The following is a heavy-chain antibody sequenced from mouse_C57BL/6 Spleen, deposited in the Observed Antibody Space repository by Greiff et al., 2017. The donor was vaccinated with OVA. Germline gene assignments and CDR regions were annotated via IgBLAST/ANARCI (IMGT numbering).Heavy chain of an antibody. CDR2: IDPETGGT. J-gene: IGHJ4*01. CDR3: TRGGRYYSMDY. Sequence: VQLQESGAELVRPGASVTLSCKASGYTFTDYEMHWVKQTPVHGLEWIGAIDPETGGTAYNQKFKGKAILTADKSSSTAYIELRSLTSEDSAVYYCTRGGRYYSMDYWGQGTSVTVSS. V-gene: IGHV1-15*01. CDR1: GYTFTDYE. D-gene: IGHD3-3*01.